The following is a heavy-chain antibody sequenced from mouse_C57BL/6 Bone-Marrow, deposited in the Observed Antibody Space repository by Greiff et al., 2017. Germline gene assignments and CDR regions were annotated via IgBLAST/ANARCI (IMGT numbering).Heavy chain of an antibody. CDR1: GYTFTDYY. V-gene: IGHV1-34*01. Sequence: VQLQQSGPELVKPGASVKMSCKASGYTFTDYYMHWVKQSHGKSLEWIGYIYPNNGGNGYNQKFKGKATLTVDKSSSTAYMELRSLTSENSAVYYGARGGGITTVVEGFAYWGQGTLVTVSA. D-gene: IGHD1-1*01. CDR2: IYPNNGGN. CDR3: ARGGGITTVVEGFAY. J-gene: IGHJ3*01.